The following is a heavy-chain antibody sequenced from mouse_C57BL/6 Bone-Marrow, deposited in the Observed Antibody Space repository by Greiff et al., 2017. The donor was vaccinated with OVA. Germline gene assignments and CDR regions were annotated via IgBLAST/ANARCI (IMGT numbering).Heavy chain of an antibody. V-gene: IGHV5-17*01. CDR2: ISSGSSTI. D-gene: IGHD2-5*01. J-gene: IGHJ4*01. Sequence: DVQLVESGGGLVKPGGSLKLSCAASGFTFSDYGMHWVRQAPEQGLEWVAYISSGSSTIYYADTVKGRFTISRDNAKNTLFLQMTSLRSEDTAMYYCARAYYSNYVDYWGQGTSVTVSS. CDR1: GFTFSDYG. CDR3: ARAYYSNYVDY.